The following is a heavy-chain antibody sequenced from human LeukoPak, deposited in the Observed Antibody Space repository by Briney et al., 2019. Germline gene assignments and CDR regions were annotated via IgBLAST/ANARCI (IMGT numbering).Heavy chain of an antibody. CDR3: ARGYDILTGSYYFDY. CDR2: IYYSGST. D-gene: IGHD3-9*01. Sequence: SETLSLTCTVSGGSISSNSYYWSWIRQPPGKGLEWIGYIYYSGSTNYNPSLKSRVTISVDTSKNQFSLKLSSVTAADTAVYYCARGYDILTGSYYFDYWGQGTLVTVSS. V-gene: IGHV4-61*01. J-gene: IGHJ4*02. CDR1: GGSISSNSYY.